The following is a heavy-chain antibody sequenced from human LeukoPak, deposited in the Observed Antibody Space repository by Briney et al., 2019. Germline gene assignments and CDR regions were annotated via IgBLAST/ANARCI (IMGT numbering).Heavy chain of an antibody. CDR2: IIPIFGTA. Sequence: SVKVSCKASGGTFSSYAISWVRQAPGQGLEWMGGIIPIFGTANYAQKFQGRVTITADESTSTAYMELSSLRSEDTAVYYCARLGRYCSSTSCLYYFDYWGQGTLVTVSS. CDR3: ARLGRYCSSTSCLYYFDY. CDR1: GGTFSSYA. V-gene: IGHV1-69*13. J-gene: IGHJ4*02. D-gene: IGHD2-2*01.